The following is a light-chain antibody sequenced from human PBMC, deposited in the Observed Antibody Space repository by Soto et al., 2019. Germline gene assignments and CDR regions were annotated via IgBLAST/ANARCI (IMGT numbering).Light chain of an antibody. V-gene: IGKV1-16*01. J-gene: IGKJ4*01. Sequence: DIRMTQSPSSVSASVGDTVNITCRASQGVSTSLAWFQQKPGKPPTFVIYAASRLQTGVPSRFSGSGSGTHFTLTITNLQPEDFTTYYCHHYNYYPFTFGGGTWVDLK. CDR1: QGVSTS. CDR3: HHYNYYPFT. CDR2: AAS.